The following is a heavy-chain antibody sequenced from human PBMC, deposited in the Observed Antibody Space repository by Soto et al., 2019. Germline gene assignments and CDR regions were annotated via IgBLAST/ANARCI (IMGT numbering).Heavy chain of an antibody. CDR1: GGTFSSYT. J-gene: IGHJ6*02. CDR2: IIPILGIA. D-gene: IGHD3-9*01. V-gene: IGHV1-69*08. CDR3: ARDTDYDILTGYYRRSRGYGMDV. Sequence: QVQLVQSGAEVKKPGSSVKVSCKASGGTFSSYTISWVRQAPGQGLEWMGRIIPILGIANYAQKFQGRVTINAAKSTSTXXMXLXXLRSEDTAVYYCARDTDYDILTGYYRRSRGYGMDVWGQGTTVTVSS.